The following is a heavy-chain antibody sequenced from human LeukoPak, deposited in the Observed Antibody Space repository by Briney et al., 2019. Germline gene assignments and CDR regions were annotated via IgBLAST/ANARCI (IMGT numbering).Heavy chain of an antibody. D-gene: IGHD1-26*01. J-gene: IGHJ4*02. V-gene: IGHV3-21*01. CDR2: ISSSSYI. Sequence: PGGSLRLSCAASGFTFSSCSMNWVRQAPGKGLEWVSSISSSSYIYYADSVKGRFTISRDNAKNSLYLQMNSLRAEDTAVYYCARLERESYSLDYWGQGTLVTVSS. CDR3: ARLERESYSLDY. CDR1: GFTFSSCS.